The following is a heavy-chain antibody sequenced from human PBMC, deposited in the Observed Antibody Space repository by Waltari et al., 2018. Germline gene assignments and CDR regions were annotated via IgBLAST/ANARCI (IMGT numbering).Heavy chain of an antibody. V-gene: IGHV4-34*01. Sequence: QAPIQQWGTGQLKASETLSLTCAVYTVPSTESYWSWVRQAQGKGLEWIGEISHEGDPKYKSSLRNRLTLSVDTSTKQFSLTLRSVIAADTATYYCARGGTFPGYYYYMDIWGKGTPVTVSS. D-gene: IGHD3-22*01. J-gene: IGHJ6*03. CDR2: ISHEGDP. CDR1: TVPSTESY. CDR3: ARGGTFPGYYYYMDI.